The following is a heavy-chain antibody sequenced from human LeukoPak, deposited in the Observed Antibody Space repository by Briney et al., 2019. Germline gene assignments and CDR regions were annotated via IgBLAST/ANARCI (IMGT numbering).Heavy chain of an antibody. CDR3: AREIGDSSGYYVYYFDY. D-gene: IGHD3-22*01. J-gene: IGHJ4*02. CDR1: GGSISSYY. V-gene: IGHV4-59*01. CDR2: IYYSGST. Sequence: SETLSLTCTVSGGSISSYYWSWIRQPPGKGLEWIGYIYYSGSTNYNPSLKSRVTISVDTSKNQFSLKLSSVTAADTAVYYCAREIGDSSGYYVYYFDYWGQGTLVTVSS.